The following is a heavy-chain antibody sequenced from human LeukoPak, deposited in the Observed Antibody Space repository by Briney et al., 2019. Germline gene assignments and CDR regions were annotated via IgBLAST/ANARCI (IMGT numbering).Heavy chain of an antibody. V-gene: IGHV3-7*01. D-gene: IGHD3-10*01. CDR1: GFTFSSYW. J-gene: IGHJ3*02. Sequence: GGSLRLSCAASGFTFSSYWMSWVRQAPGKGLEWVANIKQDGSEKYYVDSVKGRFTISRDNAKNSLYLQMNSLRAEDTAVYYCARDYYGSGIPDAFDIWGQGTMVTVSS. CDR2: IKQDGSEK. CDR3: ARDYYGSGIPDAFDI.